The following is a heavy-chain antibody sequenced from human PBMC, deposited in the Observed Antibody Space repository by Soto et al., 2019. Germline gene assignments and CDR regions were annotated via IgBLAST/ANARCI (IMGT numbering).Heavy chain of an antibody. J-gene: IGHJ3*02. CDR1: GFTFSSYS. CDR2: ISSSSSYI. V-gene: IGHV3-21*01. CDR3: ARVPRATDAFDI. Sequence: EVQLVESGGGLVKPGGSLRLSCAASGFTFSSYSMNWVRQAPGKGLEWVSSISSSSSYIYYADSVKGRFTISRDNAKNSLYLQMNSLRAEDTAVYYCARVPRATDAFDIWGQGTMVTVSS. D-gene: IGHD5-12*01.